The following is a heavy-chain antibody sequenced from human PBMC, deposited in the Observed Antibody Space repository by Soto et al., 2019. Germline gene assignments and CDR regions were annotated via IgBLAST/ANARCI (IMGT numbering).Heavy chain of an antibody. V-gene: IGHV5-51*01. CDR2: IYPGDSDI. CDR1: GYSCTSYW. CDR3: ARQLPYGGNSYYGMDV. J-gene: IGHJ6*02. Sequence: GESLKLSWKASGYSCTSYWIGWVRQMTGKGLEWMGIIYPGDSDIRYSPSFQGQVTISADKSISTAYLQWSGLKASDTAIYYCARQLPYGGNSYYGMDVWGQGTTVTVSS. D-gene: IGHD2-15*01.